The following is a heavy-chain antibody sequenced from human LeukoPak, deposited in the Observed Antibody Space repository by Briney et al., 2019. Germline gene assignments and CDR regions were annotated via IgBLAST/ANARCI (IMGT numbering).Heavy chain of an antibody. CDR1: GFTFSSYW. CDR2: IKQDGSEK. CDR3: ASSSCSSTSCYTRRSLVY. Sequence: PGGSLRLSCVASGFTFSSYWMSWVRQAPGKGLEWVANIKQDGSEKYYVDSVKGRFTISRDNAKNSLYLQMNSLRAEDTAVYYCASSSCSSTSCYTRRSLVYWGQGTLVTVSS. V-gene: IGHV3-7*01. D-gene: IGHD2-2*02. J-gene: IGHJ4*02.